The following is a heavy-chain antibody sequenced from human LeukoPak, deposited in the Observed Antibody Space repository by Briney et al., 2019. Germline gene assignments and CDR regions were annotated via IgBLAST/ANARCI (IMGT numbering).Heavy chain of an antibody. D-gene: IGHD3-10*01. CDR2: ISAYNGNT. V-gene: IGHV1-18*01. Sequence: ASVKVSCKASGGTFSSYAISWVRQAPGQGLEWMGWISAYNGNTNYAQKLQGRVTMTTDTSTSTAYMELRSLRSDDTAVYYCARDEVRGFGEHHYFDYWGQGTLVTVSS. CDR3: ARDEVRGFGEHHYFDY. J-gene: IGHJ4*02. CDR1: GGTFSSYA.